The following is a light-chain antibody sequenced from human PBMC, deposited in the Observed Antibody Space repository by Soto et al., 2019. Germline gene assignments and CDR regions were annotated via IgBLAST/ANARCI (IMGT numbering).Light chain of an antibody. CDR3: ELRSNSWT. V-gene: IGKV3-11*01. CDR2: DAS. CDR1: QSVSSY. J-gene: IGKJ1*01. Sequence: EIVLTQSPATLSLSPGERATLSCRASQSVSSYLAWYQQKPGQAPRLLIYDASNRATGIPARFSGSGSGTDFTLTISSLEPEDFAVYHCELRSNSWTFGQGPNVDIK.